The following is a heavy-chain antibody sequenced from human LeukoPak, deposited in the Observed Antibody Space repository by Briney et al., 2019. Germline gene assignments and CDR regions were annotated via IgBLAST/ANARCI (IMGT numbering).Heavy chain of an antibody. V-gene: IGHV3-11*01. CDR3: ASGRFYGSGSYYNSFDY. CDR1: GFTFSDYY. Sequence: GGSLRLSCAASGFTFSDYYMSWIRQAPGKGLEWVSYISSSGSTIYYADSVKGRFTISRDNAKNSLYLQMNSLRAEDTAVYYCASGRFYGSGSYYNSFDYWGQGTLVTVSS. D-gene: IGHD3-10*01. J-gene: IGHJ4*02. CDR2: ISSSGSTI.